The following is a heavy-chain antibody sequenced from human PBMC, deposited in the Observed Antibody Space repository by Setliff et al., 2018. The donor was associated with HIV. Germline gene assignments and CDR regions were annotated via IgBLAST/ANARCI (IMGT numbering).Heavy chain of an antibody. J-gene: IGHJ3*02. CDR3: ARVVPREVAPGGFDI. D-gene: IGHD5-12*01. Sequence: PSETLSLTCTVSGVSTSSSSYYWGWIRQPPGKGLDWIGYIYYSGSTYYNPSLKSRATISVDTSKNQFSLKLTTVTAADTAVYFCARVVPREVAPGGFDIWGQGTMVTVSS. CDR2: IYYSGST. V-gene: IGHV4-39*07. CDR1: GVSTSSSSYY.